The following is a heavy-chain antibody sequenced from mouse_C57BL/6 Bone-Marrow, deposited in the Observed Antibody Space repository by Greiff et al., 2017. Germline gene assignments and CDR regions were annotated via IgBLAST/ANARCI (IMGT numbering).Heavy chain of an antibody. CDR1: GYTFTSYT. J-gene: IGHJ3*01. CDR3: ARGGLQFAY. D-gene: IGHD2-4*01. Sequence: VQLQQSGAELARPGASVKMSCKASGYTFTSYTMHWVKQRPGQGLEWIGYINPSSGSTKYNQKFKDKATLTADKSSSTAYMQLSSLTSEDSAVYYCARGGLQFAYWGQGTLVTVSA. V-gene: IGHV1-4*01. CDR2: INPSSGST.